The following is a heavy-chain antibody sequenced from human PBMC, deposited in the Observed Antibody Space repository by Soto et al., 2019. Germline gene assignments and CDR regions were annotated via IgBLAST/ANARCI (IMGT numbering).Heavy chain of an antibody. CDR2: IIPIFGTA. V-gene: IGHV1-69*13. Sequence: SVKVSCKASGGTFSSYGISWVRQAPGQGLERTGGIIPIFGTADYAQKFQGRVTITADESTSTAYMELSSLRAEDTAVYYCARGGRVVVAAHYYYYGMDVWGQGTTVTVSS. CDR1: GGTFSSYG. D-gene: IGHD2-15*01. CDR3: ARGGRVVVAAHYYYYGMDV. J-gene: IGHJ6*02.